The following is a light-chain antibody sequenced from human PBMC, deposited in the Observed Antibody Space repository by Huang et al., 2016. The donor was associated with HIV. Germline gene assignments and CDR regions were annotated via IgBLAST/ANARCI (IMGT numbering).Light chain of an antibody. Sequence: IQLTQSPSSLSASVGDRVTITCRASQGIRTYLAWYQQRTGKAPTLLSHASSTLRSGVSERFSGTGSGTDFTLTISNLQVEDFATYYCQQLKSYPYTFGQGTTLGLK. CDR3: QQLKSYPYT. CDR2: ASS. CDR1: QGIRTY. J-gene: IGKJ2*01. V-gene: IGKV1-9*01.